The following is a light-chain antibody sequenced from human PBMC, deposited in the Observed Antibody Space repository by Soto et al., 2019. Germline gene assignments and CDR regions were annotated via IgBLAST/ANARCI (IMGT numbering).Light chain of an antibody. CDR3: QHYTNWPLT. J-gene: IGKJ4*01. Sequence: EIVMTQSPATLSVSPGERATLSCRASHSVSSRLAWYQQKPGQAPRLLIYGASTRATGLPARFSGSGSGTEFTLTISSLQSEDFAAYYCQHYTNWPLTFGGGTKV. CDR2: GAS. V-gene: IGKV3-15*01. CDR1: HSVSSR.